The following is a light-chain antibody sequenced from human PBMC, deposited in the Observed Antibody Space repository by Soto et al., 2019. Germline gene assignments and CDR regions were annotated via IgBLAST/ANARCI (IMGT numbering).Light chain of an antibody. Sequence: EIVLTQSPGTLSLSPGERATLSCRASQSVSSSYLAWYQQKPGQAPRLLIYGASSRATGIPDMFSGSGSGTDFTRTISRLEPEDFAVYYCQQYGSSPPVTFGGGTKVEIK. J-gene: IGKJ4*01. CDR1: QSVSSSY. CDR2: GAS. CDR3: QQYGSSPPVT. V-gene: IGKV3-20*01.